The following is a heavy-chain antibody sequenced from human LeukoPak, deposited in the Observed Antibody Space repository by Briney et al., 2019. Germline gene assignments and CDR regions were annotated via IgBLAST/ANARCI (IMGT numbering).Heavy chain of an antibody. V-gene: IGHV1-69*13. J-gene: IGHJ4*02. CDR2: IIPIFGTA. CDR3: ARDERYCSGGSCSDYGDYGGYFDY. CDR1: GGTFSSYA. D-gene: IGHD2-15*01. Sequence: SVKVSCKASGGTFSSYAISWVRQAPGQGLEWMGGIIPIFGTANYAQKFQGRVTITADESTSTAYMELSSLRSEDMAVYYCARDERYCSGGSCSDYGDYGGYFDYWGQGTLVTVSS.